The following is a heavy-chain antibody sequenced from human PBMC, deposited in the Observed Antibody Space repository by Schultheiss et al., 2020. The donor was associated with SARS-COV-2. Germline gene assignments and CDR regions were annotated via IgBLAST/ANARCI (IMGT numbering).Heavy chain of an antibody. CDR1: GGSISSYY. J-gene: IGHJ3*02. CDR2: IYHSGST. CDR3: ARETVTTTVDVFDI. Sequence: SETLSLTCTVSGGSISSYYWGWIRQPPGKGLEWIGSIYHSGSTYYNPSLKSRVTISVDTSKNQFSLKLSSVTAADTAVYYCARETVTTTVDVFDIWGQGTKVTVSS. V-gene: IGHV4-39*02. D-gene: IGHD4-17*01.